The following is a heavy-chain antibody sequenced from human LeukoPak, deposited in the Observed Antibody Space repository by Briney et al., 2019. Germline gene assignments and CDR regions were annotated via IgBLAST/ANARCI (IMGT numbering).Heavy chain of an antibody. Sequence: GGSLRLSCAASGFTFSSYWMSWVRQAPGKGLEWVANIKQDGSEKYYVDSVEGRFTISRDNAKNSLYLQMNSLRAEDTAVYYCARTQWLGDYGMDVWGQGTTVTVSS. CDR1: GFTFSSYW. J-gene: IGHJ6*02. CDR3: ARTQWLGDYGMDV. V-gene: IGHV3-7*01. CDR2: IKQDGSEK. D-gene: IGHD6-19*01.